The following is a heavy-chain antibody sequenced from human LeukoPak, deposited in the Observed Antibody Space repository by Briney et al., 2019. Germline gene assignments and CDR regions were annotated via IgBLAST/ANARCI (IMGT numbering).Heavy chain of an antibody. CDR1: GFTFDDYG. D-gene: IGHD6-19*01. V-gene: IGHV3-20*04. CDR2: INWNGGST. Sequence: GGSLRLSCAASGFTFDDYGMSWVRQAPGKGLEWVSGINWNGGSTGYADSVKGRFTISRDNAKNSLYLQMNSLRAEDTAVYYCARELVAVAELSWFDPWGQGTLVTVSS. J-gene: IGHJ5*02. CDR3: ARELVAVAELSWFDP.